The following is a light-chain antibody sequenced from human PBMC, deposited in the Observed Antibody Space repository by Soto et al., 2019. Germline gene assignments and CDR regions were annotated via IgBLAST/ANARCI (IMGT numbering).Light chain of an antibody. CDR1: SNDVGGYGY. CDR2: EVS. CDR3: SSYSPSSLL. J-gene: IGLJ3*02. Sequence: QPASVSGSPGETITISCTGTSNDVGGYGYVSWYRQYAGKAPTLMVSEVSYRPSGVSDRFSGSKSGTTAFLTISGLQTEDEGHYYCSSYSPSSLLFGGGTKLTVL. V-gene: IGLV2-14*01.